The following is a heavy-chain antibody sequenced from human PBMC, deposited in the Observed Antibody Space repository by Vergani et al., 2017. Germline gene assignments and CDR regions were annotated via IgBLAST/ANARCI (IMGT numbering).Heavy chain of an antibody. D-gene: IGHD4-11*01. V-gene: IGHV4-34*01. J-gene: IGHJ6*03. CDR1: GGSFTSYH. CDR3: ARVNTETNGHLYYYYYMDV. Sequence: QGQLQQWGGGLWKPSETLSLTCVVNGGSFTSYHWTWIRQSPGEGLEWVGDIDHTGRPDYNPSLKSRLTMSIDKSRNSFSLTLNSVTATDTAIYFCARVNTETNGHLYYYYYMDVWGQGTAVTVS. CDR2: IDHTGRP.